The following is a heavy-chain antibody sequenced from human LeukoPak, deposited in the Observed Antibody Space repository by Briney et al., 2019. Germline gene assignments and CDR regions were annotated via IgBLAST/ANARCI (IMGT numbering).Heavy chain of an antibody. CDR3: AIELGSRGIAAGGPLDS. Sequence: GGSLRLSCAASGFTFSAYSMNWVRQAPGKGLEWVSSITSGSSYIYYADSVRGRFTISRDNANNLVYLLMNSLRVDDTAVYYCAIELGSRGIAAGGPLDSWGQGTLVTVSS. CDR1: GFTFSAYS. D-gene: IGHD6-13*01. J-gene: IGHJ4*02. CDR2: ITSGSSYI. V-gene: IGHV3-21*01.